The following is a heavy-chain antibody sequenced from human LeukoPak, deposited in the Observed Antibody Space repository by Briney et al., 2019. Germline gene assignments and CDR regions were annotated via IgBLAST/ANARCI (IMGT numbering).Heavy chain of an antibody. CDR3: ARPYCSSTSCYRQDAFDI. D-gene: IGHD2-2*01. V-gene: IGHV1-69*05. CDR1: GGTFSSYA. CDR2: IIPIFGTA. J-gene: IGHJ3*02. Sequence: SVKVSCKASGGTFSSYAISWVRQAPGQGLEWMGGIIPIFGTANYAQKFQGRVTITTDESTSTAYMELSSLRSEDTAVYYCARPYCSSTSCYRQDAFDIWGQGTMVTVSS.